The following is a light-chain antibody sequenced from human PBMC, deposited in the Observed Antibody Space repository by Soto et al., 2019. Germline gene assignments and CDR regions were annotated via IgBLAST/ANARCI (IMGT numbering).Light chain of an antibody. V-gene: IGKV3-20*01. CDR1: QSISNF. CDR3: QQYDSSPRT. CDR2: DAS. Sequence: EIVLTQSPATLSLSPGERATLSCRASQSISNFLAWYQQKPGQAPRLLIYDASKRATDIPDRFIGSGSGTDFSLTISRLEAEDFAVYYCQQYDSSPRTFGQGTKVDIK. J-gene: IGKJ1*01.